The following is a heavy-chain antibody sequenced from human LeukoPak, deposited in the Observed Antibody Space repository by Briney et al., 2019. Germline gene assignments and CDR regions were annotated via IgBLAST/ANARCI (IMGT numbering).Heavy chain of an antibody. V-gene: IGHV3-7*03. Sequence: GGSLRLSCAASGFSSSNYWMTWIRQAPGKGLEWVATIKGDGSDKRYVDSVKGRFTISRDDVKNSLYLQLNNLRAEDTAIYYCARAQCGYPFDVWGARTRVTVSS. CDR2: IKGDGSDK. D-gene: IGHD3-22*01. CDR3: ARAQCGYPFDV. CDR1: GFSSSNYW. J-gene: IGHJ3*01.